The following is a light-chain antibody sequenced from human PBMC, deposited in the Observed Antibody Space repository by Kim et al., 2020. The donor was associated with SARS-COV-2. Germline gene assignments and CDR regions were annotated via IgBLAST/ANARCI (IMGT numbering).Light chain of an antibody. J-gene: IGKJ5*01. CDR2: GAS. CDR3: QQYAVSPPIT. CDR1: QSVSSVY. Sequence: EIVLTQSPGTLSLSPGERATLSCGASQSVSSVYLAWYQQKPGQAPRLLIYGASSRATGIPDRFSGSGSGTDFTLTISRVEPEDFAVYYCQQYAVSPPITFGQGTRLEIK. V-gene: IGKV3-20*01.